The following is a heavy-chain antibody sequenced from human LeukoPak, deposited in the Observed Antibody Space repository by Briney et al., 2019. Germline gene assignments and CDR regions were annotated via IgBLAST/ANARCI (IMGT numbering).Heavy chain of an antibody. CDR3: ARVRYSSSLDY. CDR1: GFSFSGNW. CDR2: IYSGGST. V-gene: IGHV3-53*04. Sequence: GGSLRLSCAASGFSFSGNWMHWVRQAPGKGLEWVSVIYSGGSTYYADSVKGRFTISRHNSKNTLYLQMNSLRAEDTAVYYCARVRYSSSLDYWGQGTLVTVSS. J-gene: IGHJ4*02. D-gene: IGHD6-6*01.